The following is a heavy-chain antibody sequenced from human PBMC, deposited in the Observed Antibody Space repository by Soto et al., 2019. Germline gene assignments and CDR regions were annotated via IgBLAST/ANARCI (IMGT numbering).Heavy chain of an antibody. CDR1: GFTFSNYG. V-gene: IGHV3-30*03. J-gene: IGHJ4*02. CDR3: ARDPRPLYNFDF. Sequence: QVQLVESGGGVVQPGRSLRLSCAASGFTFSNYGMHWVRQTPGKGLEWVAVISYDGSHEFYTDSVKGRFTISRDNSKNTLYLQMNSLKTEDTAMYYCARDPRPLYNFDFWGQGTLVTVSS. D-gene: IGHD6-6*01. CDR2: ISYDGSHE.